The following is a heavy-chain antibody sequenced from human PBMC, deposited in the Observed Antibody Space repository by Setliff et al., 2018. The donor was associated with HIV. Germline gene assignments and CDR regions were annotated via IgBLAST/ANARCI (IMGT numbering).Heavy chain of an antibody. CDR1: GDSISNDNYY. Sequence: SETLSLTCTVSGDSISNDNYYWSWIRQPPGKGLEWIGYIYYSGSTYYNPSLESRLTMSVDTSKNQFSLRLNSMTAADMAVYYCARAKDYYDNTGFYYFDYWGQGTLVTVPQ. CDR3: ARAKDYYDNTGFYYFDY. V-gene: IGHV4-31*03. CDR2: IYYSGST. J-gene: IGHJ4*02. D-gene: IGHD3-22*01.